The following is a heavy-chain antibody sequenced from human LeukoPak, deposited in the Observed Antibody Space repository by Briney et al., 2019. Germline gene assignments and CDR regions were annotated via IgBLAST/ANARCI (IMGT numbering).Heavy chain of an antibody. Sequence: ASVKVSCKTSGYTFTSSGITWVRQAPGQGLEWMGWISTYNGYSKYAQNLQGRVTMTADTSTSTAYMELSSLRSDNTAVYYCAKNSSGGYFDYWGQGTLVTVSS. D-gene: IGHD6-19*01. CDR3: AKNSSGGYFDY. V-gene: IGHV1-18*01. J-gene: IGHJ4*02. CDR1: GYTFTSSG. CDR2: ISTYNGYS.